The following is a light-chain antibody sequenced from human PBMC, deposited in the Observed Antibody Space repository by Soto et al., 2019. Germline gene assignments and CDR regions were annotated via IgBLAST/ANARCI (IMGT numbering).Light chain of an antibody. J-gene: IGKJ1*01. CDR1: QSIGAW. Sequence: DIQMTQSPSTLSASVGDRVTITCRASQSIGAWLAWFKQKAGKAPTLLIYKVSSLESGGPSRFSGSGSATAFSLTISSLPPSDFETYYGQQYNSTPWKVGQGTKVYIK. CDR3: QQYNSTPWK. CDR2: KVS. V-gene: IGKV1-5*03.